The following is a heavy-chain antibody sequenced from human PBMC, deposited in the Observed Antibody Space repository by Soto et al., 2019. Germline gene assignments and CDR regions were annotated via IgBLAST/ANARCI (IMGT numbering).Heavy chain of an antibody. V-gene: IGHV3-33*01. J-gene: IGHJ6*04. D-gene: IGHD3-22*01. CDR1: GFAFSSFG. Sequence: GGSLRLSCAASGFAFSSFGMHWVRQAPGKGLEWVAAASYDGSNKYPADSGKGRVTISRDNSKNTLYLQMHSLIVEDTAVYYCARDRAPSGYDRAWAVDGWGTGPTVTVSS. CDR2: ASYDGSNK. CDR3: ARDRAPSGYDRAWAVDG.